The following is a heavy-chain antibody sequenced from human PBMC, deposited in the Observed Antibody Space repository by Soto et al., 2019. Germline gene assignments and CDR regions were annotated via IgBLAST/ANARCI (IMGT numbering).Heavy chain of an antibody. CDR2: ISYDGSNK. J-gene: IGHJ2*01. V-gene: IGHV3-30-3*01. CDR3: ARDPLYGTAMVLWYFDL. D-gene: IGHD5-18*01. Sequence: QVQLVESGGGVVQPGRSLRLSCAASGFPFSSYAMHWVRQAPGKGLEWVAVISYDGSNKYYADSVKGRFTISRDNSKTTRYRQMNSLIPEATAVYDCARDPLYGTAMVLWYFDLWGRGTLVTVSS. CDR1: GFPFSSYA.